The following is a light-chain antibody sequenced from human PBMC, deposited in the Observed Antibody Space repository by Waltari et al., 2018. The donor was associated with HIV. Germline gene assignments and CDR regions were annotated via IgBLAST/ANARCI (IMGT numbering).Light chain of an antibody. CDR3: QVWDSGSEPPVV. V-gene: IGLV3-21*02. CDR1: NIRTKS. J-gene: IGLJ2*01. CDR2: DDV. Sequence: YVLTQPLTVSVAPGQTARMTWGGNNIRTKSVHWDQQKPGQAPVLGVYDDVDRPSGSPVRCSGSNSGNTAPLTISRVDAGDEADYYCQVWDSGSEPPVVFGGGTKLTVL.